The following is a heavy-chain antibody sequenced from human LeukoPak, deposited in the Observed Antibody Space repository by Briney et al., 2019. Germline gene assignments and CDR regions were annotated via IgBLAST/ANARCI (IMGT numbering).Heavy chain of an antibody. CDR1: GFPFSSYA. V-gene: IGHV3-30*02. J-gene: IGHJ4*02. CDR3: ASGDPVPFGY. Sequence: GGSLRLSCAASGFPFSSYAMYWVRQAPGKGLEWVSFIRYDGSNKYYADSVKGRFTVSRDNSKNTLYLQMNSLRPEDTAVYYCASGDPVPFGYWGQGTLVTVSS. D-gene: IGHD3-10*01. CDR2: IRYDGSNK.